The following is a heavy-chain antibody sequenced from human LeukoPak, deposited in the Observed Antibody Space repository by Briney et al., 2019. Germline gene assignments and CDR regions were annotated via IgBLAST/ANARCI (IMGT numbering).Heavy chain of an antibody. Sequence: SETLSLTCTVPGGSISSSSYYWGWIRQPPGKGLEWIGSIYYSGSTYYNPSLKSRVTISVDTSKNQFSLKLSSVTAADTAVYYCARGDYYYYYYWDVWGKGTTVTVSS. V-gene: IGHV4-39*07. J-gene: IGHJ6*03. CDR1: GGSISSSSYY. CDR2: IYYSGST. CDR3: ARGDYYYYYYWDV.